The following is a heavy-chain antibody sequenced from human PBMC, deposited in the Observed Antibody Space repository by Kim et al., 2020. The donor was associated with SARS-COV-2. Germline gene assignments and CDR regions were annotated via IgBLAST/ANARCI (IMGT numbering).Heavy chain of an antibody. J-gene: IGHJ4*02. V-gene: IGHV3-9*01. CDR3: ANSYSYGSHPFDY. CDR2: ISWNSGSI. Sequence: GGSLRLSCAASGFTFDDYAMHWVRQAPGKGLEWVSGISWNSGSIGYADSVKGRFTISRDNAKNSLYLQMNSLRAEDTALYYCANSYSYGSHPFDYWGQGT. D-gene: IGHD5-18*01. CDR1: GFTFDDYA.